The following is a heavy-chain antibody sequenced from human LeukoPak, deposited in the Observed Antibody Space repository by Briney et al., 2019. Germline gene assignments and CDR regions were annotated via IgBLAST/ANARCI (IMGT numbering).Heavy chain of an antibody. CDR2: IYYSGST. CDR3: ARDPRIKVATILYYYYGMDV. D-gene: IGHD5-12*01. CDR1: GGSISSSSYY. V-gene: IGHV4-39*07. Sequence: PSETLSLTCTVSGGSISSSSYYWGWIRQPPGKGLEWIGSIYYSGSTYYNPSLKSRVTISVDTSKNQFSLKLSSVTAADTAVYYCARDPRIKVATILYYYYGMDVWGQGTTVTVSS. J-gene: IGHJ6*02.